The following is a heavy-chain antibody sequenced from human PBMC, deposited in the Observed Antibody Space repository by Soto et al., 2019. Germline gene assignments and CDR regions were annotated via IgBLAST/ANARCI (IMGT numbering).Heavy chain of an antibody. CDR1: GFTFSSYD. D-gene: IGHD1-26*01. CDR3: ARASSGSYYEDYFDY. J-gene: IGHJ4*02. CDR2: IGTAGDT. V-gene: IGHV3-13*01. Sequence: GGSLRLSCAASGFTFSSYDMHWVRQATGKGLEWVSAIGTAGDTYYPGSVKGRFTISRENAKNSLYLQMNSLRAEDTAVYYCARASSGSYYEDYFDYWGQGTLVNVSS.